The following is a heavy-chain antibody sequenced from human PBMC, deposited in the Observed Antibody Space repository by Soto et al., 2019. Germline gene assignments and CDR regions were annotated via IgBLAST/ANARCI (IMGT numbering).Heavy chain of an antibody. V-gene: IGHV1-3*04. D-gene: IGHD3-22*01. Sequence: QVQLVQSGAEVKKPGASMRVSCRTSGYTFTSHFIHWVRQAPGQGLERMGWINTGNGNTRYSETFVGRVTITRDTSANTVYMELSSLRSEDTAVYYCARDRYYYYDTSGYFSYWGQGTLVTVSS. CDR3: ARDRYYYYDTSGYFSY. J-gene: IGHJ4*02. CDR2: INTGNGNT. CDR1: GYTFTSHF.